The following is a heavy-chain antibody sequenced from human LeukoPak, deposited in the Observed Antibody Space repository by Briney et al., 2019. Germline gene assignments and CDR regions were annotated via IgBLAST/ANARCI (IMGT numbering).Heavy chain of an antibody. V-gene: IGHV3-23*01. CDR1: GFTFTSYA. CDR3: ANGGYSSSWFFDY. Sequence: GGSLRLSCAASGFTFTSYAMSWVRQAPGKGLEWVSAISGSGGSTYYADSVKGRFTISRDNSKNTLYLQMNSLRAEDTAVYYCANGGYSSSWFFDYWGQGTLVTVSS. CDR2: ISGSGGST. D-gene: IGHD6-13*01. J-gene: IGHJ4*02.